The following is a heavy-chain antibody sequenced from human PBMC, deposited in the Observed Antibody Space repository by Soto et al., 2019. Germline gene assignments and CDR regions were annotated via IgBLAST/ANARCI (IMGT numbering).Heavy chain of an antibody. J-gene: IGHJ4*02. Sequence: QVQLVESGGGVVQPGRSLRLSCAASGFTFSSYAMHWVRQAPGKGLEWVAVISYDGSNKYYADSVKGRFTISRDNSKNTLYLQMNSLRAEDTAVYYCARDRTTMIVVVITTFFLYYFDYWGQGTLVTVSS. CDR3: ARDRTTMIVVVITTFFLYYFDY. V-gene: IGHV3-30-3*01. CDR1: GFTFSSYA. CDR2: ISYDGSNK. D-gene: IGHD3-22*01.